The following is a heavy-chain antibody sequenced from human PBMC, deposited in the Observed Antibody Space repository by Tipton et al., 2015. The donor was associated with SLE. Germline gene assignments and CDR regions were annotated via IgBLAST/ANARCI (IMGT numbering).Heavy chain of an antibody. CDR3: ARRLANNSQFDS. CDR2: IYYSGST. Sequence: TLSLTCTVSGASISSDNWWNWVRQSPGKGLEWIGEIYYSGSTNYNPSFKSRVIISVQKSKDQFSLNLTSVTAADTAVYYCARRLANNSQFDSWGQGTLVTVSS. V-gene: IGHV4-4*02. J-gene: IGHJ4*02. D-gene: IGHD2-21*01. CDR1: GASISSDNW.